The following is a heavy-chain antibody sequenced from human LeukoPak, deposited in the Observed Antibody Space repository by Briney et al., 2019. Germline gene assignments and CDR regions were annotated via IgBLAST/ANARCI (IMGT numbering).Heavy chain of an antibody. D-gene: IGHD6-13*01. CDR1: GFTFSDYY. CDR3: ARKAEYSSSWIDY. CDR2: ISSSASTI. Sequence: GGSLGLSCAASGFTFSDYYMSWIRQAPGKGLEWVSYISSSASTIYYADSVKGRFTISRDNAKNSLYLQMNSLRAEDTAVYYCARKAEYSSSWIDYWGQGTLVTVSS. J-gene: IGHJ4*02. V-gene: IGHV3-11*04.